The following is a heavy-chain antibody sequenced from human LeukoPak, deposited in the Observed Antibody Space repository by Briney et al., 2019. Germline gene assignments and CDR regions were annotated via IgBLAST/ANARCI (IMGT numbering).Heavy chain of an antibody. CDR1: GGSISSYY. CDR3: ARGPPYCSSTSCSTNNWFDP. V-gene: IGHV4-4*07. J-gene: IGHJ5*02. Sequence: SETLSLTCTVSGGSISSYYWSWIRQPDGKGLEWIGRIYTSGSTNYNPSLKSRVTMSVDTSKNQFSLKLSSVTAADTAVYYCARGPPYCSSTSCSTNNWFDPWGQGTLVTVSS. D-gene: IGHD2-2*01. CDR2: IYTSGST.